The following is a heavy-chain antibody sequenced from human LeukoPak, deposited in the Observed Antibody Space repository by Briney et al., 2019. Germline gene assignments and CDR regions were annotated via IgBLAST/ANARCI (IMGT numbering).Heavy chain of an antibody. CDR3: ARSGLNDYVWGSYRYLHWFDP. V-gene: IGHV4-30-2*01. Sequence: SETLSLTCTVSGGSISSGGYYWSWIRQPPGKGLEWIGYIYHSGSTYYNPSLKSRVTISVDRSKNQFSLKLSSVTAADTAVYYCARSGLNDYVWGSYRYLHWFDPWGQGTLVTVSS. D-gene: IGHD3-16*02. J-gene: IGHJ5*02. CDR2: IYHSGST. CDR1: GGSISSGGYY.